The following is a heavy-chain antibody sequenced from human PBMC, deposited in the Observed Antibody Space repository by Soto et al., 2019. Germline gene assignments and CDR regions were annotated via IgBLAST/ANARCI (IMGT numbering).Heavy chain of an antibody. CDR3: AKDRRAGGNSAFYFDF. D-gene: IGHD3-16*01. Sequence: QLGGSLRLSCAASGFTFSSYAMSWVRQAPGKGLEWVSSISGSGGGTYYADSVKGRFTFSRDNSKNTLYLQMNSLRAEDTAVYYCAKDRRAGGNSAFYFDFWGQGAQVTVSS. J-gene: IGHJ5*01. V-gene: IGHV3-23*01. CDR1: GFTFSSYA. CDR2: ISGSGGGT.